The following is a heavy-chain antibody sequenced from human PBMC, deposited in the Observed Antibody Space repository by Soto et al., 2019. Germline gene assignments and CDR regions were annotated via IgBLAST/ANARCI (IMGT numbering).Heavy chain of an antibody. J-gene: IGHJ4*02. V-gene: IGHV1-3*01. Sequence: GASVKVSCKASGYTLTSYAMHWVRQAPGQRLEWMGGINADNGNTKYSQKFQGRVTITADESASTAYMELRSLRSDDTAVYYCARGGDGYNFGAVYWGQGTPVTVSS. CDR3: ARGGDGYNFGAVY. CDR2: INADNGNT. CDR1: GYTLTSYA. D-gene: IGHD2-21*01.